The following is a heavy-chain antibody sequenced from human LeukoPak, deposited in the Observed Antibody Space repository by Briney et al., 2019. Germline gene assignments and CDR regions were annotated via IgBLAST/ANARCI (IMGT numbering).Heavy chain of an antibody. CDR3: AKDFGTGYKVY. Sequence: GGSLRLSCAASGFTFTSYGMNWVRQAPGKGLEWVSDINGSGGSTYYADSVKGRFTVSRDNSKNTLYLQMNSLRAEDTAVYYCAKDFGTGYKVYWGQGTLVTVSS. J-gene: IGHJ4*02. V-gene: IGHV3-23*01. D-gene: IGHD1-1*01. CDR2: INGSGGST. CDR1: GFTFTSYG.